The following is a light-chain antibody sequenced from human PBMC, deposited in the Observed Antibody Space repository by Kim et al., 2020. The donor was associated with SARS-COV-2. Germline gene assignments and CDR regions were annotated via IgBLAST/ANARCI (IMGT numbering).Light chain of an antibody. J-gene: IGLJ3*02. CDR3: QSYDGDSQNNQV. CDR1: RGSIISSY. V-gene: IGLV6-57*03. CDR2: EDS. Sequence: TISCTRSRGSIISSYVQWYQQRPGSAPTTVIYEDSQRPSGVPDRFSGSVDSSSNSASLTIAGLETEDEADYYCQSYDGDSQNNQVFGGGTQLTVL.